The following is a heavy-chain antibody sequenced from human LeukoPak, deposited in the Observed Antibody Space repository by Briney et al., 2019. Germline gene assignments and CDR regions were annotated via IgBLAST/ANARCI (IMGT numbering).Heavy chain of an antibody. J-gene: IGHJ4*02. CDR2: ISGGGDST. CDR3: AKDPLSWGTIYFDY. V-gene: IGHV3-23*01. CDR1: GFTSSNYA. D-gene: IGHD1/OR15-1a*01. Sequence: GESLRLSCAASGFTSSNYAMSWVRQAPGKGLEWVSSISGGGDSTNYAESVKGRFTISRDNSKNTLFLQMNSLTAEDTAIYYCAKDPLSWGTIYFDYWVQGTLVSVCS.